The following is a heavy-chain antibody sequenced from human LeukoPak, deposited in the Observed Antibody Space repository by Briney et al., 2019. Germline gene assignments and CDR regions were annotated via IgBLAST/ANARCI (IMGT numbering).Heavy chain of an antibody. Sequence: GGSLRLSCAASGFTFSSSAMSWVRLAPGKGLEWVSAISGSGGSTYYADSVKGRFTISRDDSKNTLSLQMNSLRVEDTAVYYCARDLAWGAFDYWGQGTLVTVSS. J-gene: IGHJ4*02. D-gene: IGHD7-27*01. CDR1: GFTFSSSA. V-gene: IGHV3-23*01. CDR3: ARDLAWGAFDY. CDR2: ISGSGGST.